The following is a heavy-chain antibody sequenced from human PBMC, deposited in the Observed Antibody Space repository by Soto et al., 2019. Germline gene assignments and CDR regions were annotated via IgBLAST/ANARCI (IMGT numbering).Heavy chain of an antibody. CDR2: IYYSGST. D-gene: IGHD2-2*01. Sequence: QLQLQESGPRLVKPSETLSLTCSVSGGSISSSSYSWGWIRQPPGKGLEWIGTIYYSGSTHYNPSLAGRVPISAATPNNQVSLRLSSVTAADTAVYYCGRQPGHCGSTTCFGYSSVDVWGQGTTVTVS. V-gene: IGHV4-39*01. CDR1: GGSISSSSYS. CDR3: GRQPGHCGSTTCFGYSSVDV. J-gene: IGHJ6*02.